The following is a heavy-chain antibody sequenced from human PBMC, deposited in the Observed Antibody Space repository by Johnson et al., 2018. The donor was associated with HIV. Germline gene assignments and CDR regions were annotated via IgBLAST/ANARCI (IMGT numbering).Heavy chain of an antibody. CDR1: GFTFRDYH. D-gene: IGHD2-21*02. V-gene: IGHV3-30-3*01. CDR2: ISYDGSNK. CDR3: ARDLLIAYCGGDCWDAFDI. J-gene: IGHJ3*02. Sequence: QVPPVESGGGLVKPGVSLRVSCSASGFTFRDYHMSWIRQAPGKGVEWVAVISYDGSNKYYADSVKRRFTISRDNSKNTLYLQMNSLRAEDTAVYYCARDLLIAYCGGDCWDAFDIWGQGTMVTVSS.